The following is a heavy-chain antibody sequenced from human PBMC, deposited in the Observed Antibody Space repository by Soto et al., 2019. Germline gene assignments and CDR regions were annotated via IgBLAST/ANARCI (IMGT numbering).Heavy chain of an antibody. V-gene: IGHV2-5*02. CDR2: IYWDDDK. CDR3: AHRVLRTVFGLVTTTAIYFDF. D-gene: IGHD3-3*01. CDR1: GFSLTTSGVG. J-gene: IGHJ4*02. Sequence: QITLNESGPTVVRPTETLTLTCRFSGFSLTTSGVGVARVRQSPGKAPEWLALIYWDDDKRYSESLKSRLPITTDTSKTQVGLTVANLDPTDTATYYCAHRVLRTVFGLVTTTAIYFDFWGQGTPVAVSS.